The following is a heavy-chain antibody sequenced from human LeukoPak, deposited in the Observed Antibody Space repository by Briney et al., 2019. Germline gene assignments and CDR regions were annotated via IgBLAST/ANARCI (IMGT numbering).Heavy chain of an antibody. CDR3: ARVEATYNNIRGDAFDI. CDR2: ISGRGDRT. Sequence: GGSLRLSCAASGFTFRNHEINWVRQAPGKALEWVSYISGRGDRTEYADSVKGRFSISRDNVRNSVNVLMNNLRAEDTAVYYCARVEATYNNIRGDAFDIWGQGTMVTVSS. J-gene: IGHJ3*02. CDR1: GFTFRNHE. D-gene: IGHD1-1*01. V-gene: IGHV3-48*03.